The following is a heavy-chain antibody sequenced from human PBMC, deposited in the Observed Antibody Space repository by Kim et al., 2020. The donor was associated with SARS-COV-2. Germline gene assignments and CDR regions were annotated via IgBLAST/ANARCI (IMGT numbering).Heavy chain of an antibody. J-gene: IGHJ3*02. CDR3: ARDDRGGSGSYYDAFDI. Sequence: GGSLRLSCAASGFTFSSYSMNWVRQAPGKGLEWVSSISSSSSYIYYADSVKGRFTIPRDNAKNSLYLQMNSLRAEDTAVYYCARDDRGGSGSYYDAFDIWGQGTMVTVSS. CDR2: ISSSSSYI. D-gene: IGHD3-10*01. V-gene: IGHV3-21*01. CDR1: GFTFSSYS.